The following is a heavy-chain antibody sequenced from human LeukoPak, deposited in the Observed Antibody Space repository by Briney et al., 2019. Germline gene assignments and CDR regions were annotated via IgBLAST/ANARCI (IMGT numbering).Heavy chain of an antibody. CDR3: ARDVGSARGLYYYGMDV. J-gene: IGHJ6*02. CDR1: GFTFNSYW. Sequence: GGSLRLSCAASGFTFNSYWMHWVRQAPGKGLVWVSRINSDGSSTSYADSVKGRFTISRDNAKNTLYLQMNSLRAEDTAVYYCARDVGSARGLYYYGMDVWGQGTTVTVSS. CDR2: INSDGSST. V-gene: IGHV3-74*01.